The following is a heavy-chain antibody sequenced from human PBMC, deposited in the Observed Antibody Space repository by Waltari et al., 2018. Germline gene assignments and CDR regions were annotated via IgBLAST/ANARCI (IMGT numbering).Heavy chain of an antibody. CDR2: IYYNGTP. J-gene: IGHJ4*02. Sequence: HLQLQESGPGLVKPSETLSLTCTVSGGSIGNSSYQWRWVRQPPGKGPEWIASIYYNGTPWYHPSLRKPVTISKHTSKNRFSLQLTSKTAADAAMDYWSRHLTAPWISRWLNYFDYWGQGTLATVSS. D-gene: IGHD5-12*01. CDR3: SRHLTAPWISRWLNYFDY. CDR1: GGSIGNSSYQ. V-gene: IGHV4-39*07.